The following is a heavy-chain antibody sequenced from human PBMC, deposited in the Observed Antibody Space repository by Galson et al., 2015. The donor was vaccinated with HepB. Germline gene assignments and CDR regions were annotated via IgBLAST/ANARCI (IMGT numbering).Heavy chain of an antibody. Sequence: SLRLSCAASGFTFSTFAMSWVRQAPGKGLQFVSTISSNGGSTYYADSMRGRFTISRDNSKNTLCLQMSSLRLEDTAVYYCVKDLIRYRFGEVFDYWGQGTLVAVSS. V-gene: IGHV3-64D*09. CDR3: VKDLIRYRFGEVFDY. D-gene: IGHD3-10*01. CDR1: GFTFSTFA. J-gene: IGHJ4*02. CDR2: ISSNGGST.